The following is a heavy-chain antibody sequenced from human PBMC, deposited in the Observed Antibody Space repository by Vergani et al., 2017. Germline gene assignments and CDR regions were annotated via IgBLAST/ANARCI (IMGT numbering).Heavy chain of an antibody. D-gene: IGHD6-13*01. V-gene: IGHV1-46*01. CDR1: GYTFTNYY. CDR3: ARSPIPSYRSSWYYLDY. CDR2: IDPFGGTT. J-gene: IGHJ4*02. Sequence: QVQLAQSGAEVKKPGASVNVSCKASGYTFTNYYIVWVRQAPGPGLEWMGAIDPFGGTTNYPQKFPGRVTVTRDTSTSTPYMDLSSLRSEDTAVYYCARSPIPSYRSSWYYLDYGGQGTLVTVSS.